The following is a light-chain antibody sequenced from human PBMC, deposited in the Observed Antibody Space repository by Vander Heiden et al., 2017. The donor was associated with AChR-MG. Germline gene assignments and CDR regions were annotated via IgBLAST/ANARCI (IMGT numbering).Light chain of an antibody. V-gene: IGLV1-44*01. CDR1: SSNLGRNI. CDR3: ASWNDDLNGPV. CDR2: ANI. J-gene: IGLJ3*02. Sequence: QSVLTQPRSVSGTPRQGVTIHCSGSSSNLGRNIVNWDQRLTGTAPKLLISANIQRPSGVSDRFSGSKSGTSASLAISGLQSEDEGDYYCASWNDDLNGPVVGGGTKLTV.